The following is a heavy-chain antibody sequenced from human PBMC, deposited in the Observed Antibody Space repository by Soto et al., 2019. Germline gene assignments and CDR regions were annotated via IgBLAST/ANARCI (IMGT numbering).Heavy chain of an antibody. V-gene: IGHV4-30-4*01. CDR1: GGSISSGDYY. D-gene: IGHD3-10*01. J-gene: IGHJ6*02. CDR2: IYYSGST. Sequence: LSLTCTVSGGSISSGDYYWSWIRQPPGKGLEWIGYIYYSGSTYYNPSLKSRVTISVDTSKNQFSLKLSSVTAADTAVYYCARYGSGIPYYYYYYGMDVWGQGTTVTVSS. CDR3: ARYGSGIPYYYYYYGMDV.